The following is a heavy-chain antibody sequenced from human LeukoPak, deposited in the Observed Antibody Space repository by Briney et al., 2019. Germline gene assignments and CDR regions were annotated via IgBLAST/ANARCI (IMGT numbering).Heavy chain of an antibody. J-gene: IGHJ5*02. D-gene: IGHD2-15*01. CDR3: ASGKKKDCSGGNCQNWFDP. Sequence: PSETLSLTCTVSGGSISNYFWSWVRQPPGKGLEWIGDIYNSGSTNYNPSLKSRVTISIDTSKNHFSLKVNSVTAADTAVYFCASGKKKDCSGGNCQNWFDPWGQGTLVTVSS. CDR1: GGSISNYF. CDR2: IYNSGST. V-gene: IGHV4-59*01.